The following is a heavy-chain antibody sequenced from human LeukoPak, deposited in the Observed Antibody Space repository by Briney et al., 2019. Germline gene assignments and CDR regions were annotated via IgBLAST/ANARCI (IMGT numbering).Heavy chain of an antibody. Sequence: SVKVSCKASGGTFSSYAISWVRQAPGQGLEWMGRIIPILGIANYAQKFQGRVTITADKSTSTAYMELSSLRSEDTAVYYCARDRNPGYYFGYWGQGTLVTVSS. J-gene: IGHJ4*02. CDR2: IIPILGIA. V-gene: IGHV1-69*04. CDR1: GGTFSSYA. CDR3: ARDRNPGYYFGY.